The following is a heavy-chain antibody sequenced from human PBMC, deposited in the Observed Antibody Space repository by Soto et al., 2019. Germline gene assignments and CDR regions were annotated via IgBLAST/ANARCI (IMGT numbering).Heavy chain of an antibody. Sequence: SETLSLTCVVSGASISTSYWSWVRQPAGKRLQWIGRIFADGNTNSSPSLKGRVSMAIDKSQNQISLQQTSVTAADTAIYYCVRDIIVALDYWGQGAKVTVSS. CDR2: IFADGNT. J-gene: IGHJ4*02. CDR3: VRDIIVALDY. D-gene: IGHD2-21*01. CDR1: GASISTSY. V-gene: IGHV4-4*07.